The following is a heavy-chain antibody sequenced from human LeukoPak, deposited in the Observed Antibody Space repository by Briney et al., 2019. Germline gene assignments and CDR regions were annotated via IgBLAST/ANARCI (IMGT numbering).Heavy chain of an antibody. J-gene: IGHJ4*02. Sequence: PGGSLRLSCVVSGFTFSESWMSWVRQAPGKGLGWVASLNLDGSDKYYVDSVKGRFTISRDNAKNSLYLQMDSLRVEDTAVYYCAKGKRYPDYWGPGNPGHRLL. CDR2: LNLDGSDK. V-gene: IGHV3-7*03. CDR1: GFTFSESW. D-gene: IGHD1-1*01. CDR3: AKGKRYPDY.